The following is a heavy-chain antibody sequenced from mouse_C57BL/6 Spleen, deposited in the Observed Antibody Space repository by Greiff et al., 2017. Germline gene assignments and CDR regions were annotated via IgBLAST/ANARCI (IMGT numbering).Heavy chain of an antibody. V-gene: IGHV6-6*01. CDR3: TGNWDNFDY. D-gene: IGHD4-1*02. Sequence: EVKLMESGGGLVQPGGSMKLSCAASGFTFSDAWMDWVRQSPEKGLEWVAEIRNKTNNHATYYDESVKGRFTNSRDDSKSSVYLQMNSSRAEDTGIYYSTGNWDNFDYWGQGTTLTVSS. J-gene: IGHJ2*01. CDR2: IRNKTNNHAT. CDR1: GFTFSDAW.